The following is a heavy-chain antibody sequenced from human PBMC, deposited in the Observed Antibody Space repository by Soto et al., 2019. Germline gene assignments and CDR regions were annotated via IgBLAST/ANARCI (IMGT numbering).Heavy chain of an antibody. CDR2: ISGGGGTT. CDR1: GFTFSSHV. J-gene: IGHJ6*02. CDR3: AKGPRAPPPHDYGMDV. V-gene: IGHV3-23*01. Sequence: EVQLLESGGGLVQPGGSLRLSCAASGFTFSSHVMNWVRQAPGKGLEWVAAISGGGGTTFYGDSVEGRFTMSRDNSKNTRFLQMNSLRCEDTAVYYCAKGPRAPPPHDYGMDVWGQGTTVTVSS.